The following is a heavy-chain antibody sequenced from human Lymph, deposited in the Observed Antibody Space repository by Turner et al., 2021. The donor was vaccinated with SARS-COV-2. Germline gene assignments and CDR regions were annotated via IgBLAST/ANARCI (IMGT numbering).Heavy chain of an antibody. CDR2: IWYDGSNK. CDR1: GFTFSSHG. J-gene: IGHJ6*02. Sequence: QVQLAESGRGVVQPGTSLRLSCAASGFTFSSHGMHWVRQAPGKGLEWVAVIWYDGSNKYYADSVKGRFTISRDNSENTVYLQMNSLRAEDTAVYYCAREGDALAGGMDVWGQGTTVTVSS. D-gene: IGHD2-15*01. CDR3: AREGDALAGGMDV. V-gene: IGHV3-33*01.